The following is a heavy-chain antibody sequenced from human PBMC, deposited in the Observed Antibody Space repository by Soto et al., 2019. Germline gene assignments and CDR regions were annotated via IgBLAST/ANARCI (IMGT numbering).Heavy chain of an antibody. V-gene: IGHV4-59*08. CDR1: GGSISSDY. J-gene: IGHJ2*01. CDR2: IYYSGST. Sequence: QVQLQESGPGLVKLSETLSLTCTVSGGSISSDYWSWIRQPPGKGLEWIGYIYYSGSTNYNPSLKSRVTISVDTSKNQFSLKLSSVTAADTAVYYCARFNWYFDLWGRGTLVTVSS. CDR3: ARFNWYFDL.